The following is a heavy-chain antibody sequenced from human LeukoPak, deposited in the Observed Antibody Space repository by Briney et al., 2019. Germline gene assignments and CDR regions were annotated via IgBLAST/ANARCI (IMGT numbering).Heavy chain of an antibody. D-gene: IGHD3-22*01. CDR1: GFTFRSHA. CDR3: ARARPWDSSRSYYFGMDV. Sequence: GGSLRLSCVGSGFTFRSHAMSWVCQAPEKGLEFVSGIYENGGTTYYADSVRGRFSISRDSSKNTVYLQMNSLRDEDTAVYYCARARPWDSSRSYYFGMDVWGHGTTVTVSS. J-gene: IGHJ6*02. CDR2: IYENGGTT. V-gene: IGHV3-23*01.